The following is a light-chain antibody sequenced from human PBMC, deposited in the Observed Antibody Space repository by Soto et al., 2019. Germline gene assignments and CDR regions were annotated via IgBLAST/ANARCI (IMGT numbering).Light chain of an antibody. CDR3: QQYDRFPWT. CDR1: QSVSRW. CDR2: SAS. Sequence: DIQMTQSPSTLSASLGDRVTITCRASQSVSRWLAWFQQKPGKAPHLLIYSASTLERGVPSRFSGTASGTQFTLTINRLQPDDFATYYCQQYDRFPWTFGKGPKVEMK. V-gene: IGKV1-5*03. J-gene: IGKJ1*01.